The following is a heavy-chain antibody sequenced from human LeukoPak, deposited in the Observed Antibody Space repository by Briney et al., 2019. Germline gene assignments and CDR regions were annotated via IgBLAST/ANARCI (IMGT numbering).Heavy chain of an antibody. CDR3: ARDDAAGIVGATPGDY. V-gene: IGHV4-4*07. CDR1: GGSISSYY. CDR2: IYTSGST. J-gene: IGHJ4*02. D-gene: IGHD1-26*01. Sequence: SETLSLTCTVSGGSISSYYWSWIRQPAGRGLEWIGRIYTSGSTNYNPSLMSRATMSVDTSRNQFSLKLSSVTAADTAVYYCARDDAAGIVGATPGDYWGQGTLVTVSS.